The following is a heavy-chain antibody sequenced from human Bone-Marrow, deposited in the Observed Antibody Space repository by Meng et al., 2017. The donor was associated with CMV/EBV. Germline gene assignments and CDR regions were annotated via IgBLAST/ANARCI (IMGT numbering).Heavy chain of an antibody. V-gene: IGHV3-48*04. CDR3: SRTPRSYSQAMDV. J-gene: IGHJ6*02. D-gene: IGHD2-15*01. CDR2: ISSSGSTI. CDR1: GFTFSSYW. Sequence: GESLKISCAASGFTFSSYWMSWVRQAPGKGLEWVSYISSSGSTIYYADSVKGRFTISRDNAKNSLYLQMNSLRAEDTAVYYCSRTPRSYSQAMDVWGQGTTVTVSS.